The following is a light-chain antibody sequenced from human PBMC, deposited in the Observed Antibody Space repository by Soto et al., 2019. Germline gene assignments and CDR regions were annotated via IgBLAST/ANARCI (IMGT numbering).Light chain of an antibody. CDR2: KES. Sequence: DIPMTQSPSTLSAPVGDTATITCRASQSISTWWAWYQQKPGTAPKLLIYKESILEGGVPSRCSGSGSVTEFTFTISSLEPDDLATDYYQQYNSYAGTFGQGTKVAI. J-gene: IGKJ1*01. CDR1: QSISTW. V-gene: IGKV1-5*03. CDR3: QQYNSYAGT.